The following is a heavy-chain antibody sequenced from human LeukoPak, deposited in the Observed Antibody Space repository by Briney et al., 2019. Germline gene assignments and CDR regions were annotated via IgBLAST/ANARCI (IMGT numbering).Heavy chain of an antibody. V-gene: IGHV3-7*05. J-gene: IGHJ6*02. Sequence: PGGSLRLSCVVSGSTFRSYWMSWVRQAPGKGLEWVANIKQDGSEKYYVDSVKGRFTISRDNAKNSQYLQMNSLRAEDTAVYYCARDRGMDVWGQGTTVTVSS. CDR2: IKQDGSEK. CDR1: GSTFRSYW. CDR3: ARDRGMDV.